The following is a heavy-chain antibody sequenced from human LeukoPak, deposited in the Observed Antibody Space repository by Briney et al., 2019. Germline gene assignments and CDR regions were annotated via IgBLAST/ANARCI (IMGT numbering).Heavy chain of an antibody. D-gene: IGHD3-22*01. V-gene: IGHV4-34*01. CDR1: GGSFSGYY. Sequence: PSETLSLTCAVYGGSFSGYYWSWIRQPPGKGLEWIGEINHSGSTNYNPSLKSRVTISADTSKNQFSLKLSSVTAADTAVYYCARVRTYYYDSSGFPQGVAAFDIWGQGTMVTVSS. CDR3: ARVRTYYYDSSGFPQGVAAFDI. J-gene: IGHJ3*02. CDR2: INHSGST.